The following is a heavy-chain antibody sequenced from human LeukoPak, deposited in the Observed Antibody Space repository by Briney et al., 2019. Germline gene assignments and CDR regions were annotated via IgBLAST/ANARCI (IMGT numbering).Heavy chain of an antibody. D-gene: IGHD3-10*01. J-gene: IGHJ4*02. CDR2: IRYDGSSK. Sequence: GGSLRLSCAASGFTFSNYAMHWVRQAPGKGLKWLAYIRYDGSSKYYADFVKGRFTISRDYSKNTLYLHMNSLRAEDTAVYYCARDQAGSGHYADYWGQGTLVTVSS. V-gene: IGHV3-30*02. CDR1: GFTFSNYA. CDR3: ARDQAGSGHYADY.